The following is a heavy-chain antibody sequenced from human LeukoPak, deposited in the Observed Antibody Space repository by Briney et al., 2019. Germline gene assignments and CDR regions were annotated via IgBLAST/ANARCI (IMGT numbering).Heavy chain of an antibody. CDR2: INPHSGGT. Sequence: ASVKVSCKGSGYTFTGYYIHWVRQAPGQGLEWTGWINPHSGGTYSARKFKGRVTMTRDTSTSTAYMGLSRLRSDDTAVYYCASVGYCSGGSCYPDDYWGQGTLVSVSS. J-gene: IGHJ4*02. D-gene: IGHD2-15*01. CDR1: GYTFTGYY. V-gene: IGHV1-2*02. CDR3: ASVGYCSGGSCYPDDY.